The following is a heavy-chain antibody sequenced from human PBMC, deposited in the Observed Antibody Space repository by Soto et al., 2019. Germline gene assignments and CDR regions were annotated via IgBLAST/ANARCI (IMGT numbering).Heavy chain of an antibody. D-gene: IGHD6-19*01. V-gene: IGHV1-18*01. J-gene: IGHJ6*02. CDR1: GYTFINHG. Sequence: QAQLVPSGAEVKKPGASVKVSCKASGYTFINHGISWVRQAPGQGLEWMGGIRFYNDNTNYAPKFLGRVTMTTDTSTSTSPMELRSLRSEDTAVYYCASYNSGCCPYGMDVWGQGTTVTVSS. CDR2: IRFYNDNT. CDR3: ASYNSGCCPYGMDV.